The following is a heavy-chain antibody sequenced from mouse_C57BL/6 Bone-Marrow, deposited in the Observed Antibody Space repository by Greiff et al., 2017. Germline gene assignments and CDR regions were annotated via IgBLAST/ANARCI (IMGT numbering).Heavy chain of an antibody. Sequence: VQLQQSGPELVKPGASVKISCKASGYAFSSSWMNWVKQRPGKGLEWIRRIYPGDGDTNYNGKFKGKATLTADKSSSTAYMQLSSLTSEDSAVYFCARSPYGSSSGDYWGQGTTLTVSS. V-gene: IGHV1-82*01. J-gene: IGHJ2*01. D-gene: IGHD1-1*01. CDR3: ARSPYGSSSGDY. CDR2: IYPGDGDT. CDR1: GYAFSSSW.